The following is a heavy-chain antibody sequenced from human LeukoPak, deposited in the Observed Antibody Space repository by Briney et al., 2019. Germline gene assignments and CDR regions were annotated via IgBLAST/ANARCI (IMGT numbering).Heavy chain of an antibody. D-gene: IGHD3-22*01. CDR2: INAQSGRT. V-gene: IGHV1-18*01. CDR3: ARGTYYDSSGYSGVRLFDY. J-gene: IGHJ4*02. CDR1: GYTFTSYG. Sequence: ASVKVSCKASGYTFTSYGISWVRQAPGQGPEWMGWINAQSGRTSYAQKFQDRVSMITDTSISTAYMELSSLESDDTAMYYCARGTYYDSSGYSGVRLFDYWGQGTLVTVSS.